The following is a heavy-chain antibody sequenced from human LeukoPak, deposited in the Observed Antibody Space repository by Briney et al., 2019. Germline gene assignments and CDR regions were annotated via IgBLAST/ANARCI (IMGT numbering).Heavy chain of an antibody. CDR2: IDGGDNT. D-gene: IGHD3-10*02. Sequence: GGSLRLSCVASGVTVSNHMSWVRQAPGKGLEWVSVIDGGDNTYYADSVKGRFTISRDNSKNTLYLQMNSLRAEDTAVYYCASCSYGRPLVNIWGQGTMVTVAS. J-gene: IGHJ3*02. CDR1: GVTVSNH. CDR3: ASCSYGRPLVNI. V-gene: IGHV3-66*01.